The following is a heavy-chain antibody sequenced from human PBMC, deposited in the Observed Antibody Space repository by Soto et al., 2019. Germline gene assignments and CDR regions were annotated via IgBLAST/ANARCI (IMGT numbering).Heavy chain of an antibody. CDR1: GTTISTRSSC. J-gene: IGHJ5*02. CDR3: ARETYGDYVGYFDP. V-gene: IGHV4-30-2*01. Sequence: PSDPLSPTSLTFGTTISTRSSCRQWIHHPPWQALEWIGHTYHSGNPYYNPSLKSRVIISVDRSKNQFSLKLSSVTAADTAVYYCARETYGDYVGYFDPWGQGTLVTVSS. CDR2: TYHSGNP. D-gene: IGHD4-17*01.